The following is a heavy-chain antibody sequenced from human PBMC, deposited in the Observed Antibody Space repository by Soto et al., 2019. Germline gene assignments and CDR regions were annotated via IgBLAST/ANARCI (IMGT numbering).Heavy chain of an antibody. J-gene: IGHJ6*02. V-gene: IGHV1-69*13. CDR2: IIPIFGTA. Sequence: SVKVSCKASGGTFSSYAISWVRQAPGQGLEWMGGIIPIFGTANYAQKFQGRVTITADESTSTAYMELSSLGSEDTAVYYCARGTLYDFWSGYLGTTGYYYYGMDAWGQGTTVTVSS. D-gene: IGHD3-3*01. CDR3: ARGTLYDFWSGYLGTTGYYYYGMDA. CDR1: GGTFSSYA.